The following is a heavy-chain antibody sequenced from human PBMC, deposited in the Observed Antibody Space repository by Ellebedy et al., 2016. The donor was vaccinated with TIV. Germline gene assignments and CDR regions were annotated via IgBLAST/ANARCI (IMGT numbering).Heavy chain of an antibody. J-gene: IGHJ4*02. CDR3: ARLNYGSGSYYSNFDY. Sequence: AASVKVSCKASGYTFTSYYMHWVRQAPGQGLEWMGIINPSGGSTSYAQKFQGRVTMTRDTSISTAYMELSRLRSDDTAVYYCARLNYGSGSYYSNFDYWGQGTLVTVSS. CDR1: GYTFTSYY. CDR2: INPSGGST. D-gene: IGHD3-10*01. V-gene: IGHV1-2*02.